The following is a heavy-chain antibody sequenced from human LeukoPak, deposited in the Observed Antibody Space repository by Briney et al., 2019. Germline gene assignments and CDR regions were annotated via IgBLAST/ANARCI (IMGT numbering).Heavy chain of an antibody. J-gene: IGHJ3*02. CDR3: ARDSSGWKSNGAFDI. CDR2: IYTSRST. D-gene: IGHD6-19*01. Sequence: PSETLSLTCTVSGGSISSGSYYWSWIRQPAGKGLEWIGRIYTSRSTNYNPSLKSRVTISVDTSKNQFSLKLSSVTAADTAVYYCARDSSGWKSNGAFDIWGQGTMVTVSS. V-gene: IGHV4-61*02. CDR1: GGSISSGSYY.